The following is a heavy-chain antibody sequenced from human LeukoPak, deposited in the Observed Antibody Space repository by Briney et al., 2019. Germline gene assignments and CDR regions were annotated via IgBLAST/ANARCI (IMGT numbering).Heavy chain of an antibody. CDR2: ISYSSSHT. Sequence: PGGSLRLSCAASGFTFSDYYMSWIRQAPGEGLEWVSYISYSSSHTNYADSVKGRFTVSRDNAKNSLYLQMNSLRAEDTAVYYCAREGSLRDFWGQGTLVTVSS. V-gene: IGHV3-11*05. D-gene: IGHD6-13*01. CDR3: AREGSLRDF. J-gene: IGHJ4*02. CDR1: GFTFSDYY.